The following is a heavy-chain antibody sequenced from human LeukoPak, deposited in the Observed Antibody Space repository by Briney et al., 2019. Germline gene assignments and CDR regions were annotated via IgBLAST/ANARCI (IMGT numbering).Heavy chain of an antibody. CDR1: GGSFSGYY. CDR2: INHSGST. Sequence: SETLSLTCAVYGGSFSGYYWCWIRQPPGKGLEGIGEINHSGSTNYNPSLKSRVTISVDTSKNQFSLKLSSVTAADTAVYDCALLGITMFGVEKPSVFDIWGQGTMVPVSS. D-gene: IGHD3-3*01. J-gene: IGHJ3*02. CDR3: ALLGITMFGVEKPSVFDI. V-gene: IGHV4-34*01.